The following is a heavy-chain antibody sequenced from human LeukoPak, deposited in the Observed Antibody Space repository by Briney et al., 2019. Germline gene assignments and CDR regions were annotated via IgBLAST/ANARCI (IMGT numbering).Heavy chain of an antibody. V-gene: IGHV3-30*02. Sequence: PGGSLRLSCAASGFTFSTYGMHWVRQAPGKGLEWVAFIRFDGSNKYYADSMWGRFTISRDNSKNTLYLQMNSLRAEDTAVYFCAKDKDPWKSTSISDFDYWGQGTLVTVSS. CDR2: IRFDGSNK. D-gene: IGHD1-1*01. CDR1: GFTFSTYG. CDR3: AKDKDPWKSTSISDFDY. J-gene: IGHJ4*02.